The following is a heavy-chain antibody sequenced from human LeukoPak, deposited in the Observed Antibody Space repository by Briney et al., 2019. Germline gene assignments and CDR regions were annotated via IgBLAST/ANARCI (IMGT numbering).Heavy chain of an antibody. Sequence: SGGSLRLSCAASGLTFSNAWMSWVRQAPGKGLEWVGRIKSKTDGGTTDYAAPVKGRFTISRDDSKNTPYLQMNSLKTEDTAVYYCTTEAVYYDYVWGSYHVYWGQGTLVTVSS. V-gene: IGHV3-15*01. CDR3: TTEAVYYDYVWGSYHVY. D-gene: IGHD3-16*02. CDR1: GLTFSNAW. CDR2: IKSKTDGGTT. J-gene: IGHJ4*02.